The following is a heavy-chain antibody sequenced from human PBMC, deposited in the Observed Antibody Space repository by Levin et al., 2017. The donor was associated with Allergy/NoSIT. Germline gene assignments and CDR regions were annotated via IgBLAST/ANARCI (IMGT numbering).Heavy chain of an antibody. CDR2: ITTSGGRT. CDR1: GFTSTNYA. Sequence: GESLKISCAASGFTSTNYAMSWVRQTPGKGLEWVSSITTSGGRTYYADSVQGRFTISRDTSKNTLYLQMNSLRVEDTAVYYCAKTRTQVVNDFDHWGQGTLVTVSS. CDR3: AKTRTQVVNDFDH. J-gene: IGHJ4*02. V-gene: IGHV3-23*01. D-gene: IGHD4-23*01.